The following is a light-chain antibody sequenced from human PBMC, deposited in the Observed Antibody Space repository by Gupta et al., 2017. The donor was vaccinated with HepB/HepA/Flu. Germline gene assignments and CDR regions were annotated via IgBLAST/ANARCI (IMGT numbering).Light chain of an antibody. CDR2: WAS. CDR3: QQYYSNPGT. Sequence: DIVMTQSPDSLAVSLGERATINCKSSQSVLYSSDNKNYLAWYQQKPGQPPKLLLYWASTRESGVPDRFSGSGSGTDFTLTISSLQAEDVAVYYRQQYYSNPGTFGQGTKVEIK. V-gene: IGKV4-1*01. J-gene: IGKJ1*01. CDR1: QSVLYSSDNKNY.